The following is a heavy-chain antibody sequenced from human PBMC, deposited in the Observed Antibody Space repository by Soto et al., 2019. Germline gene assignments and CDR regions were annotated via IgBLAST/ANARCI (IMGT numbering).Heavy chain of an antibody. V-gene: IGHV1-3*04. D-gene: IGHD5-12*01. CDR1: GITSTTYA. Sequence: QVQLVQSGAEVKKPGASVKVSCKASGITSTTYAIHWVRQAPGQGLEWIGWINTGNGNTRYSQRFLGRVSFTSDTSTSSASMDLSSLTSEHTAVYHCARLSSGYVTWGQGTLITLSA. J-gene: IGHJ5*02. CDR3: ARLSSGYVT. CDR2: INTGNGNT.